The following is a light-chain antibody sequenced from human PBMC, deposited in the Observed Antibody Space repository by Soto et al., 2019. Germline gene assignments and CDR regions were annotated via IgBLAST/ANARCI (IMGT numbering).Light chain of an antibody. Sequence: QSALTQPASVSDSPGQSITISCTGTSSDVGGSNFVSWYQQHPGKPPKLIIYDVANRPSGVSNRFSGSKSGSTASLIISRLQTEGEADYYCVSYTSSTTYVFGTGTKVTAL. CDR3: VSYTSSTTYV. J-gene: IGLJ1*01. CDR1: SSDVGGSNF. V-gene: IGLV2-14*03. CDR2: DVA.